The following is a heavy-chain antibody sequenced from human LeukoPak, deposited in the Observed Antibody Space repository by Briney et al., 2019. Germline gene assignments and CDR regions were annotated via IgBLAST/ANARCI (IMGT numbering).Heavy chain of an antibody. V-gene: IGHV3-53*01. CDR1: GLSVSSIY. D-gene: IGHD3-10*01. CDR2: IYSGGST. CDR3: TRLTWNYFFDY. Sequence: GGSLRLSCTASGLSVSSIYMAWVRQAPGKGLEFVSIIYSGGSTSYADSVEGRFTMSRDNSKNTLYLQMNSLRAEDTAVYFCTRLTWNYFFDYWGQGTLVTVSS. J-gene: IGHJ4*02.